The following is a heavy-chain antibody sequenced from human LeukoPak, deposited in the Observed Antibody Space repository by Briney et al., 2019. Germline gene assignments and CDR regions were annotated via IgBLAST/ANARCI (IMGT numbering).Heavy chain of an antibody. D-gene: IGHD5-18*01. V-gene: IGHV3-53*01. J-gene: IGHJ6*03. CDR2: VYSGIAT. CDR1: RFTLGSTH. Sequence: GGSLRLSCAASRFTLGSTHMTWVRQAPGKGLDWVSLVYSGIATHYADSVKGRISISRDHSKNTLYVQMNSLRVEDTAVYYCARLQGYSLGYQYFYYMDVWGTGTTVTVSS. CDR3: ARLQGYSLGYQYFYYMDV.